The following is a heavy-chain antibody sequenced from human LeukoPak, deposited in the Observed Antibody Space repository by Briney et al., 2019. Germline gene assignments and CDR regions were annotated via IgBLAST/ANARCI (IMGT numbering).Heavy chain of an antibody. J-gene: IGHJ4*02. D-gene: IGHD1-26*01. CDR2: IYYSGST. CDR3: ARVHSGSYYYFDY. CDR1: GGSISSYY. Sequence: SETLSLTCTVSGGSISSYYWSWIRQPPGKGLEWIGYIYYSGSTNYNPSLKSRVTISVDTSKNQFSLKLSSVTAADTAVYYCARVHSGSYYYFDYWGQGTLVTVSS. V-gene: IGHV4-59*01.